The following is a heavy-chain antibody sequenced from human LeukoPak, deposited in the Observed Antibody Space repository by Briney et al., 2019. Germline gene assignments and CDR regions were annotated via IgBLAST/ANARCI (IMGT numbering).Heavy chain of an antibody. J-gene: IGHJ4*02. CDR3: AKDSGRIFGRAKKATMDY. D-gene: IGHD3-3*02. CDR1: GFTFSSYA. CDR2: ISGSGGST. V-gene: IGHV3-23*01. Sequence: GGSLRLSCAASGFTFSSYAMSWVRQAPGKGLEWVSGISGSGGSTYYADSVKGRFTISRDNSKNTLYLQMNSLRAEDTAVYYCAKDSGRIFGRAKKATMDYWGQGTLVTVSS.